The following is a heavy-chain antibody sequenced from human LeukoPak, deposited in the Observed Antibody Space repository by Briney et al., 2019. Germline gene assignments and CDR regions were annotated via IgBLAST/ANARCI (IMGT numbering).Heavy chain of an antibody. CDR2: VYHSGSN. D-gene: IGHD5-24*01. V-gene: IGHV4-38-2*02. J-gene: IGHJ4*02. Sequence: PSETLSLTCNVSGYSISSGYYWGWIRQPPGQGLEWIASVYHSGSNYYNPSLKSRVTISVDTSKNQFSLKLSSVTAADTAVYYCARATSGSRDGYNWRFGYWGQGTLVTVSS. CDR1: GYSISSGYY. CDR3: ARATSGSRDGYNWRFGY.